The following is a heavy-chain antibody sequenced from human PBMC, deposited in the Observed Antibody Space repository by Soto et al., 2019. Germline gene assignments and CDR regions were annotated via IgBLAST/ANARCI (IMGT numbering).Heavy chain of an antibody. Sequence: EVQLLESGGGLVQPGGSLRLSCAASGVTFSTYAMSWVRQAPGKGLEWVTGISGRDESTYYADSVKGRFTISRDNSKNTLYLQMSSLRAEDTAVYYGAKDRLSGSYHRYFDYWGQGTLVTVSS. V-gene: IGHV3-23*01. CDR2: ISGRDEST. CDR3: AKDRLSGSYHRYFDY. J-gene: IGHJ4*02. D-gene: IGHD1-26*01. CDR1: GVTFSTYA.